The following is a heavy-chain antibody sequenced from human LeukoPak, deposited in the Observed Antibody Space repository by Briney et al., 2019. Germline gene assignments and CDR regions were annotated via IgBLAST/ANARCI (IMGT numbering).Heavy chain of an antibody. J-gene: IGHJ6*03. D-gene: IGHD4-17*01. V-gene: IGHV4-59*13. CDR1: GGSISSYY. Sequence: SETPSLTCTVSGGSISSYYWSWIRQPPGKGLEWIGYIYYSGSTNYNPSLKSRVTISVDTSKNQFSLKLSSVTAADTAVYYCARRTYGDSFYYYYYMDVWGKGTTVTVSS. CDR3: ARRTYGDSFYYYYYMDV. CDR2: IYYSGST.